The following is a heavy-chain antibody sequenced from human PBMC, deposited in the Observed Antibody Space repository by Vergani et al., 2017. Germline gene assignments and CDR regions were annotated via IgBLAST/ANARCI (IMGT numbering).Heavy chain of an antibody. D-gene: IGHD2-2*02. V-gene: IGHV3-23*01. CDR1: GFTFSSYA. Sequence: EVQLLESGGGLVQPGGSLRLSCAASGFTFSSYAMSWVRQAPGKGLEWVSAIGGSGGSTYYADSGKGRFSISRENVKNTLYLQMNSLRAEDTAVYYCAKATTDCSSTSCYTKYYFDYWGQGTLVTVSS. CDR2: IGGSGGST. J-gene: IGHJ4*02. CDR3: AKATTDCSSTSCYTKYYFDY.